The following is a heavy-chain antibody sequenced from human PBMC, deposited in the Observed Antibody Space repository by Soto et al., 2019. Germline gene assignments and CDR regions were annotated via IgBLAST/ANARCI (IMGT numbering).Heavy chain of an antibody. J-gene: IGHJ5*02. CDR1: GYTFTSYG. Sequence: QVQLVQSGAEVKKPGASVKVSCKASGYTFTSYGISWVRQAPGQGLEWMGWISAYNGNTNYAQKLQGRVTMTADTPASTADMELRSLGSDDTAVDYCAGAPRSGGYAPWGQGNLVTVAA. D-gene: IGHD6-25*01. CDR2: ISAYNGNT. CDR3: AGAPRSGGYAP. V-gene: IGHV1-18*01.